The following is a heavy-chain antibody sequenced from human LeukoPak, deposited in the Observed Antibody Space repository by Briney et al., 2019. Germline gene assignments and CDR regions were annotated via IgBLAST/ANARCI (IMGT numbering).Heavy chain of an antibody. V-gene: IGHV3-23*01. CDR3: ARAAAEPNDYYDSMGYAFDI. Sequence: GALRLSCAASGFTFSSYAMSWVRQAPGKGLEWVSAISGSGGSTYYADSVKGRFTISRDNSKNTLYLQMNSLRAEDTAVYYCARAAAEPNDYYDSMGYAFDIWGQGTMVTVSS. CDR2: ISGSGGST. D-gene: IGHD3-22*01. J-gene: IGHJ3*02. CDR1: GFTFSSYA.